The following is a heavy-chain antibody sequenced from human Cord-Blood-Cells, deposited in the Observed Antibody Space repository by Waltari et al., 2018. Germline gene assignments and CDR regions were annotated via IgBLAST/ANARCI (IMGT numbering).Heavy chain of an antibody. V-gene: IGHV4-59*01. Sequence: QVQLQESGPGLVKPSETLSLTCTGPGGSISSYYWSWIRQPPGKGLEWIGYIYYSGRTNYNPSLKSRVTISVDTSKNQFSLKLSSVTAADTAVYYCARNDYGDYVGYFDLWGRGTLVTVSS. J-gene: IGHJ2*01. CDR3: ARNDYGDYVGYFDL. CDR1: GGSISSYY. D-gene: IGHD4-17*01. CDR2: IYYSGRT.